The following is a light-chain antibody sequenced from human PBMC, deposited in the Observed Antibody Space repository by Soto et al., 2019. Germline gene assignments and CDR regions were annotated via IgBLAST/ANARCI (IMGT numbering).Light chain of an antibody. CDR3: LQDYSYPLT. V-gene: IGKV1-6*01. CDR2: VAS. Sequence: AIQMTQSPSSLSAPVGDRVTITCRASQDIRHDLAWYQQRPGKAPKLLIYVASTLQSGVPSRFSGGGSGTDFTLTISSLQPEDFATYYCLQDYSYPLTFGGGTRVEMK. CDR1: QDIRHD. J-gene: IGKJ4*01.